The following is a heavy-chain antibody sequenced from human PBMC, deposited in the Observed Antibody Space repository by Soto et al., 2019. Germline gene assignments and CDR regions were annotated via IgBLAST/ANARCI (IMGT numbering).Heavy chain of an antibody. Sequence: TGGSLRLSCAASGFTFSAYSMNWVRQAPGKGLEWISYISIGSTTIFYADSVKGRFTISRDNAKNSLYLQMNSLRDEDTSVYYCARDNGIAASFDPWGQGTLVTVSS. D-gene: IGHD6-13*01. CDR3: ARDNGIAASFDP. J-gene: IGHJ5*02. CDR2: ISIGSTTI. CDR1: GFTFSAYS. V-gene: IGHV3-48*02.